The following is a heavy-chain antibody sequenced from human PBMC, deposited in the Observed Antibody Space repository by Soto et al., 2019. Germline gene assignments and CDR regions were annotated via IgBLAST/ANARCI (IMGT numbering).Heavy chain of an antibody. CDR2: ISYDGSNK. CDR3: ARGSGGNSHLRIDY. V-gene: IGHV3-30-3*01. J-gene: IGHJ4*02. CDR1: GFTFSSYA. D-gene: IGHD2-15*01. Sequence: GGSLRLSCAASGFTFSSYAMHWVRQAPGKGLEWVAVISYDGSNKYYADSVKGRFTISRDNSKNTLYLQMNSLRAEDTAVYYCARGSGGNSHLRIDYWGQGTLVTVSS.